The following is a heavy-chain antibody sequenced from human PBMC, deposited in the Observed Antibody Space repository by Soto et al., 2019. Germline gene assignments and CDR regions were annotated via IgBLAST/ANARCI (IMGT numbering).Heavy chain of an antibody. CDR3: ATVYCSRGSCFPRSGRGHYYHYGMDV. CDR2: IIPIFGTA. J-gene: IGHJ6*02. V-gene: IGHV1-69*13. Sequence: VASVKVSCKASGGTFSSYAISWVRQAPGQGLEWMGGIIPIFGTANYAQKFQGRVTITADESTSTAYMELRSLRSEDTGVYYCATVYCSRGSCFPRSGRGHYYHYGMDVCGQAAKVTVCS. CDR1: GGTFSSYA. D-gene: IGHD2-15*01.